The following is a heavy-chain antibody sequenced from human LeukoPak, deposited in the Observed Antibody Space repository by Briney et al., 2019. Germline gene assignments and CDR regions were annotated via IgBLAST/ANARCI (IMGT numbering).Heavy chain of an antibody. CDR1: GGSISSGDYY. V-gene: IGHV4-30-4*01. J-gene: IGHJ4*02. D-gene: IGHD3-22*01. CDR3: ARYDSSGPRADYYDY. CDR2: IYYSGST. Sequence: SQTLSLTCTVSGGSISSGDYYWSWIRQPPGKGLEWIGYIYYSGSTYYNPSLKSRVTISVDTSKNQFSLKLSSVTAAGTAVYYCARYDSSGPRADYYDYWGQGTLVTVSS.